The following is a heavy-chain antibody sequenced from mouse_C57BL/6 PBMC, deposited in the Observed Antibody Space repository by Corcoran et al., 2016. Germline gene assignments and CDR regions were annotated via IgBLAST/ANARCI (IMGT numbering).Heavy chain of an antibody. J-gene: IGHJ2*01. V-gene: IGHV1-81*01. CDR3: ARRHYGSSY. D-gene: IGHD1-1*01. CDR1: GYTFTSYG. CDR2: IYPRSGNT. Sequence: QVQLQQSGAELAKPGASVKLSCKASGYTFTSYGISWVKQRTGQGLEWIGAIYPRSGNTYYNEKFKGKATLTADKSSSTAYMELRSLTSEDSAVYFCARRHYGSSYGGQGTTLTVSS.